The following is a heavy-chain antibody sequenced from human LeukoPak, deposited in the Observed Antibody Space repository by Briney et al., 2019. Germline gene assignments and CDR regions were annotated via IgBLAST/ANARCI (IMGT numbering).Heavy chain of an antibody. J-gene: IGHJ6*02. V-gene: IGHV3-30*18. CDR1: GFTFSIYG. D-gene: IGHD3-22*01. CDR2: ISYDGSNK. CDR3: AKDQVTMRPYYYYGMDV. Sequence: GRSLRLSCAASGFTFSIYGMHWVRQAPGKGLEWVAVISYDGSNKYYADSVKGRFTISRDNSKNTLYLQMNSLRDEDTAVYYCAKDQVTMRPYYYYGMDVWGQGTTVTVSS.